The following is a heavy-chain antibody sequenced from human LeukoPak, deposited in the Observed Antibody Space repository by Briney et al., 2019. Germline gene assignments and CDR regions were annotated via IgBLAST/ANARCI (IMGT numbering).Heavy chain of an antibody. Sequence: PSETLSLTCTVSGGSISSYYWSWIRQPPGKGLEWIGYIYYSGSTNYNPPLKSRVTISVDTSKNQFSLNLSSVTAADTALYYCVREYSRSGSYNYWGQGALVTVSS. CDR1: GGSISSYY. D-gene: IGHD3-10*01. J-gene: IGHJ4*02. V-gene: IGHV4-59*12. CDR2: IYYSGST. CDR3: VREYSRSGSYNY.